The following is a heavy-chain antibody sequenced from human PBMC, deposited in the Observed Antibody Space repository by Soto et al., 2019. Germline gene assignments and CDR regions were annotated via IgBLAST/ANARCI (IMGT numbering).Heavy chain of an antibody. CDR3: ARDPLIGTTDYGLDV. CDR2: INNDGSNT. D-gene: IGHD1-7*01. Sequence: EVQLVESGGGLVQPGGSLRLSCAASGFTFSTYWMHWVRQPPGKGLVWVSRINNDGSNTAYADSVKGRFTISRDNAQSTLYLQMYSLRVEDTAVYYCARDPLIGTTDYGLDVWGQGTTVSVSS. J-gene: IGHJ6*02. V-gene: IGHV3-74*01. CDR1: GFTFSTYW.